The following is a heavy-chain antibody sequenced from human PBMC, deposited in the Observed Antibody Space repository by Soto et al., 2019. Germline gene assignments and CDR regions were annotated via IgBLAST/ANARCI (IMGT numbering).Heavy chain of an antibody. D-gene: IGHD1-26*01. V-gene: IGHV3-30*18. J-gene: IGHJ6*02. CDR2: IAYDGNEK. CDR1: GFTFNTHA. Sequence: QVQLVESGGGVVQPGTSLRLSCAASGFTFNTHAMHWVRQAPGKGLEWMAVIAYDGNEKFYADSVKGRFTISRDNSKNALYLPINTLRNEDTAVYYCGKDVGDYVPYYYGVDVWGQGTTGTVSS. CDR3: GKDVGDYVPYYYGVDV.